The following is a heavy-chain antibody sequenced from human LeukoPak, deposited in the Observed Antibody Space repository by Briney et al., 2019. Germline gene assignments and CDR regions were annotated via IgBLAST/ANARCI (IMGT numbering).Heavy chain of an antibody. CDR1: GYSISSGYY. J-gene: IGHJ4*02. V-gene: IGHV4-38-2*01. CDR2: IYHSSNT. D-gene: IGHD6-19*01. Sequence: PSETLSLNCAVSGYSISSGYYWGWIRQPPGKGLEWIGNIYHSSNTYYSPSLKSRVTISVDMSKNHFSLKLRSMTAADTAVYYCAAIAVAGQFDFWGQGILVTVSS. CDR3: AAIAVAGQFDF.